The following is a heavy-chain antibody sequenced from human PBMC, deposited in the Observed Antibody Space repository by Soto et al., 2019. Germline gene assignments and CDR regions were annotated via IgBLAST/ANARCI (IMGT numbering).Heavy chain of an antibody. CDR3: AAWDISNI. CDR1: GFSINTYW. D-gene: IGHD2-15*01. Sequence: RGGSLRLSCSGFGFSINTYWMNWIRQTPGKGLEWVANINPEGNAKTYVDPVKGRFFVSRDNTRNSLDLQMTSLRVEDSAIYFCAAWDISNIWGQGILVTVS. CDR2: INPEGNAK. V-gene: IGHV3-7*01. J-gene: IGHJ4*02.